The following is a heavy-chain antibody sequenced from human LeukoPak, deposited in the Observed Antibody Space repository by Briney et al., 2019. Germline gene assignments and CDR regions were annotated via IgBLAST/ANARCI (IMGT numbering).Heavy chain of an antibody. D-gene: IGHD1-20*01. J-gene: IGHJ4*02. V-gene: IGHV3-30*18. CDR3: VKDGHYNWIGQFDY. CDR2: ISYDGSSK. Sequence: GRSLRLSCAVSGFTFSRHGMHWVRQAPGKGLEWVAVISYDGSSKYYADSVKGRFTISIHNSKNTLYLQMSSLRVEDTAVYYCVKDGHYNWIGQFDYWGPGTLVTVSS. CDR1: GFTFSRHG.